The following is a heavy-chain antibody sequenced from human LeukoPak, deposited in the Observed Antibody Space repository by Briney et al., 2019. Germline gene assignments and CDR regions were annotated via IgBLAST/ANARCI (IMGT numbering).Heavy chain of an antibody. CDR1: GFTVSSHY. J-gene: IGHJ3*02. CDR3: ARAGITMIVPEGAFDI. Sequence: GGSLRLSCAASGFTVSSHYMIGVRQAPGKGLEGVSVIYSGGSTYYADSVKARFTISRDNSKNTLYLQMNSLRAEDTAVYSCARAGITMIVPEGAFDIWGQGTMVTVSS. V-gene: IGHV3-53*01. D-gene: IGHD3-22*01. CDR2: IYSGGST.